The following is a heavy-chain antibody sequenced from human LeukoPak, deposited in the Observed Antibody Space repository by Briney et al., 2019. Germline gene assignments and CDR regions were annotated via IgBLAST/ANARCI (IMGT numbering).Heavy chain of an antibody. D-gene: IGHD3-9*01. CDR2: IDYDSSHI. V-gene: IGHV3-21*01. CDR3: TRDPLRYLRVGHYDY. J-gene: IGHJ4*02. CDR1: GFTFSTSA. Sequence: GGSLRLSCAASGFTFSTSAMNWVRQVPGKGLEWVSSIDYDSSHIYYAASVRGRFTISRDNARDTVYLQMDSLRVEDTAVYYCTRDPLRYLRVGHYDYWGQGTLVAVSS.